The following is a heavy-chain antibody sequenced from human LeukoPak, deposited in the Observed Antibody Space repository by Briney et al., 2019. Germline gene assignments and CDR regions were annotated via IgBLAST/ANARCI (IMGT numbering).Heavy chain of an antibody. CDR2: IKQDGSEK. D-gene: IGHD2-2*01. CDR3: ARDRIVVVPASLLDYYYYYGMDV. Sequence: GGSLRLSCAASGFTFSSYWMSWVRQAPGKGLEWVANIKQDGSEKYYVDSVKGRFTISRDNANNSLYLQMNSLRAEDTAVYYCARDRIVVVPASLLDYYYYYGMDVWGQGTTVTVSS. V-gene: IGHV3-7*01. J-gene: IGHJ6*02. CDR1: GFTFSSYW.